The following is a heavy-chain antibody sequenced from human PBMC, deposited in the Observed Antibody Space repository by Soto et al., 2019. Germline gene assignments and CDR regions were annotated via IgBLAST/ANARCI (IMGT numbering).Heavy chain of an antibody. V-gene: IGHV4-39*01. D-gene: IGHD2-21*01. CDR1: GGSVSSSSYY. Sequence: TSETLSLTCTVSGGSVSSSSYYWGWVRQPPGKGLEWIGSVYYSGSTYYNPSLESRVTISVDKSKNQFSLKLMSLSAADTAVYYCGSRKGLATISYYFDYWGRGPLVTVSS. J-gene: IGHJ4*02. CDR2: VYYSGST. CDR3: GSRKGLATISYYFDY.